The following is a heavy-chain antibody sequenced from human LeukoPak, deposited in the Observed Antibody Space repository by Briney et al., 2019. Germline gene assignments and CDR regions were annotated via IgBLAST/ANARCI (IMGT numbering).Heavy chain of an antibody. V-gene: IGHV4-34*01. J-gene: IGHJ4*02. CDR1: GGSFSGYY. D-gene: IGHD6-6*01. Sequence: SETLSLTCAVYGGSFSGYYWSWIRQPPGKGLEWIGEINHSGSTNYNPSLKSRVTISVDTSKNQFSLKLSSVTAADTAVYYCARAGGVSSSYPRDYWGQGTLVTVSS. CDR2: INHSGST. CDR3: ARAGGVSSSYPRDY.